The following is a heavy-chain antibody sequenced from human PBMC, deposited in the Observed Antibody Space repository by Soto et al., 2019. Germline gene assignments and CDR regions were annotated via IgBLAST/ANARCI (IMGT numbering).Heavy chain of an antibody. V-gene: IGHV3-15*01. CDR2: IKRKTDGGTT. CDR1: GINFSRAW. J-gene: IGHJ4*02. Sequence: GGSLRLSYAASGINFSRAWMSWVRQAPGKGLEWVGRIKRKTDGGTTEYAAPVKGRFTISRDDSKNTLYLQMNSLKTEDTAMYYCTTDRDVLRYFDWLLRLDFWGQGTLVTVSS. D-gene: IGHD3-9*01. CDR3: TTDRDVLRYFDWLLRLDF.